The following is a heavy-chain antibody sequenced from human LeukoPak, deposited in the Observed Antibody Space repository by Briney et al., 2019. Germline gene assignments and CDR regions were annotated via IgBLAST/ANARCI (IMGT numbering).Heavy chain of an antibody. CDR1: GFTFSSYA. Sequence: GRSLRLSCVASGFTFSSYAMHWVRQAPGKGLEWVAVISYDGSNKYYADSVKGRFTISRDNSKNTLYLQMNSLRAEDTAVYYCARDGGSAAYDFDYWGQGTLVTVSS. CDR3: ARDGGSAAYDFDY. J-gene: IGHJ4*02. V-gene: IGHV3-30-3*01. CDR2: ISYDGSNK. D-gene: IGHD2-2*01.